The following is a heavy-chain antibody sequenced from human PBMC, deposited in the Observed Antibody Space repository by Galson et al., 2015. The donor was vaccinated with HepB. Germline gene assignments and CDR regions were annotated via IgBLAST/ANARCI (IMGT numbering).Heavy chain of an antibody. CDR3: AADYSGGLTVDY. Sequence: SVKVSCKASGGTFSSYTISWVRQAPGQGLEWMGRIIPILGIANYAQKFQGRVTVTADKSTSTAYMELSSLRSEDTAVYYCAADYSGGLTVDYWGQGTLVTVSS. CDR2: IIPILGIA. CDR1: GGTFSSYT. V-gene: IGHV1-69*02. J-gene: IGHJ4*02. D-gene: IGHD2-15*01.